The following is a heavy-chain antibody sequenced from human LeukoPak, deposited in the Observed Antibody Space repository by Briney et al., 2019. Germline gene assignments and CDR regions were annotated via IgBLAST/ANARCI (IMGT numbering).Heavy chain of an antibody. Sequence: GGSLRLSCAASGFTFSSYAMSWVRQAPGKGLEWVSAISGSGGSTYYADSVKGRFTISRDNSKNTLYMQMNSLRAEDTAVYSCAKSYSSGWYGFDYWGQGNLVTVSS. D-gene: IGHD6-19*01. CDR2: ISGSGGST. V-gene: IGHV3-23*01. J-gene: IGHJ4*02. CDR1: GFTFSSYA. CDR3: AKSYSSGWYGFDY.